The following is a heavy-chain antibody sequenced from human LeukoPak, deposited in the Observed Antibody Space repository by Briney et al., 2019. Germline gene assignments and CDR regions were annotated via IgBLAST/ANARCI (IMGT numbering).Heavy chain of an antibody. CDR3: AKWYYSNYGQPNTPYYFDY. Sequence: GGSLRLSCAASGITFSNYAMNWVRQAPGKGLEWVSGISGSGGSTHYADSVKGRFTISRDNSKNTLYLQMNSLRAEDTAVYYCAKWYYSNYGQPNTPYYFDYWGQGTLVTVSS. CDR1: GITFSNYA. CDR2: ISGSGGST. V-gene: IGHV3-23*01. J-gene: IGHJ4*02. D-gene: IGHD4-11*01.